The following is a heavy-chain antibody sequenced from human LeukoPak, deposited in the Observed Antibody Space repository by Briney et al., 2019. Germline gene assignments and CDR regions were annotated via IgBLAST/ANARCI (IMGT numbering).Heavy chain of an antibody. D-gene: IGHD3-9*01. CDR2: IYHSGST. J-gene: IGHJ5*02. CDR3: ARDLRYFDWLTPAGWFDP. V-gene: IGHV4-38-2*02. Sequence: SETLSLTCTVSGYSISSGYYWGWIRQPPGKGLEWIGSIYHSGSTYYNPSLKSRVTISVDTSKNQFSLKLSSVTAADTAVYYCARDLRYFDWLTPAGWFDPWGQGTLVTVSS. CDR1: GYSISSGYY.